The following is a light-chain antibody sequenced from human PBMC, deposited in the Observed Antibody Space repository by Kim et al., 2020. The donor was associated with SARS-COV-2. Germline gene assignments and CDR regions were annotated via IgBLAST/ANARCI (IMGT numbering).Light chain of an antibody. CDR2: DVN. CDR3: SSYASPSTLV. CDR1: SSDVGGYNY. J-gene: IGLJ1*01. Sequence: GQSITISCPGTSSDVGGYNYVSWYQQHPGKAPKLMIYDVNNRPSGVSNRFSGSKSGNTASLTISGLQAEDEADYYCSSYASPSTLVFGTGTKVTVL. V-gene: IGLV2-14*03.